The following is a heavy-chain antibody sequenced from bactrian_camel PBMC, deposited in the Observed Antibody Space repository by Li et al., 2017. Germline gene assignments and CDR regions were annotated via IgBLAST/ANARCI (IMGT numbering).Heavy chain of an antibody. CDR2: IDTGDGST. J-gene: IGHJ4*01. D-gene: IGHD6*01. CDR3: TRDGSTWLRAEYQD. V-gene: IGHV3S28*01. CDR1: GYTFNTY. Sequence: QLVESGGGSALAGGSVRLSCAASGYTFNTYSWFRQAPGQEREGVAAIDTGDGSTYYLNSVEGRFTISHDNAKNTLYLQMNNLKPEGTALYYCTRDGSTWLRAEYQDWGQGTQVTVS.